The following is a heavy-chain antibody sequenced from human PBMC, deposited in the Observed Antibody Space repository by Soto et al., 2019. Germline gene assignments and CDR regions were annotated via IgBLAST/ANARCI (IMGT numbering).Heavy chain of an antibody. D-gene: IGHD3-10*01. CDR3: ARADYGSGSYYYYYGMDV. CDR2: IIPIFGTA. CDR1: GGTFSSYA. J-gene: IGHJ6*02. Sequence: QVQLVQSGAEVKKPGSSVKVSCKASGGTFSSYAISWVRQAPGQGLEWMGGIIPIFGTANYAQKFQGSVTITADESTSTAYMELSSLRSEDTAVYYCARADYGSGSYYYYYGMDVWGQGTTVTVSS. V-gene: IGHV1-69*01.